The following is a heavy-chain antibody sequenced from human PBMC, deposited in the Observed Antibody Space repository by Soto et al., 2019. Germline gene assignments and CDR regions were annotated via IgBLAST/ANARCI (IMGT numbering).Heavy chain of an antibody. CDR2: IWYDGSNK. CDR1: GFTFSSYG. D-gene: IGHD6-6*01. J-gene: IGHJ4*02. Sequence: GGSLRLSCAASGFTFSSYGMHWVRQAPGKGLEWVAVIWYDGSNKYYADSVKGRFTISRDNSKNTLYLQMNSLRAEDTAVYYCARGVAKYSSSFFDYWGQGTLVTVSS. CDR3: ARGVAKYSSSFFDY. V-gene: IGHV3-33*01.